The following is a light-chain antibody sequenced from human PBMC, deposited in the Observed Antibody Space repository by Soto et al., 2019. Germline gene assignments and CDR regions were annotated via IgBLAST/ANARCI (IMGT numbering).Light chain of an antibody. CDR2: DVS. Sequence: EIVLTQSPGTLSLSPGERATLSCRASQSVTSSYLGWYQQKPGQVPRLLIYDVSSRAPGIPDRFSGSGSGTDLTLTISRLEPEDFAVYYCQQYGSSRTFGQGTKVDIK. CDR3: QQYGSSRT. V-gene: IGKV3-20*01. CDR1: QSVTSSY. J-gene: IGKJ1*01.